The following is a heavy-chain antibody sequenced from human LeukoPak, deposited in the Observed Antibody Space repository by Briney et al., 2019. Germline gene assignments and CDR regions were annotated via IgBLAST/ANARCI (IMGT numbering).Heavy chain of an antibody. CDR3: ARGITVIRGVLLDF. V-gene: IGHV3-48*01. Sequence: PGGSLRLSCAASEFTFDNFAMNWVRQAPGKGLEWISYISSSGSMIYYADSVKGRFTISRDNANNSLYLQMSSLRAEDTGVYYCARGITVIRGVLLDFWGQGTLVTVAS. J-gene: IGHJ4*02. D-gene: IGHD3-10*01. CDR2: ISSSGSMI. CDR1: EFTFDNFA.